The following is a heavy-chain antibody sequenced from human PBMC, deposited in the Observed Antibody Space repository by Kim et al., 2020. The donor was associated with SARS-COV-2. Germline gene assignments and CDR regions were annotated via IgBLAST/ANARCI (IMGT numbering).Heavy chain of an antibody. D-gene: IGHD1-26*01. CDR2: IGTAGDT. Sequence: GGSLRLSCAASGFTFSSYDMHWVRQATGKGLEWVSTIGTAGDTYYPGSVKGRFTISRENAKNSLYLQVNSLRAGDTAVYYCARAVSGSYFPAYYYYDMDVWGQGTTVTVSS. CDR1: GFTFSSYD. V-gene: IGHV3-13*04. J-gene: IGHJ6*02. CDR3: ARAVSGSYFPAYYYYDMDV.